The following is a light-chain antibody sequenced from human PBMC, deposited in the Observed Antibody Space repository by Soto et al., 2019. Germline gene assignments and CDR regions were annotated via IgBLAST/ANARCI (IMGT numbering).Light chain of an antibody. J-gene: IGKJ1*01. CDR1: QGITSY. Sequence: IQLTQSPSSLSASVGDSVTITCRASQGITSYLAWYQQKPGKAPNLLIYGASTLQSGVPSRFSGSGSGTDFTLTITRLQPDDFATYYCQHYNSFSRTFGQGTKVDIK. V-gene: IGKV1-9*01. CDR2: GAS. CDR3: QHYNSFSRT.